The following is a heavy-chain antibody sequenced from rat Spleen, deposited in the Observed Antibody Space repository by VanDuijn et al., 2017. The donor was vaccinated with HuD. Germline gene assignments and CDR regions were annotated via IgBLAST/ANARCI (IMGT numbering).Heavy chain of an antibody. J-gene: IGHJ2*01. Sequence: QVQLKESGPGLVQPSQTLSLTCTVSGFSLTSNSVSWVRQPPGKGLEWMGAIWSGGSTDYNSALKSRLSISRDTSKSQVFLKMDSLQIEDTAMYFCARTLDYWGQGVMVTVSS. V-gene: IGHV2-1*01. CDR2: IWSGGST. CDR1: GFSLTSNS. CDR3: ARTLDY.